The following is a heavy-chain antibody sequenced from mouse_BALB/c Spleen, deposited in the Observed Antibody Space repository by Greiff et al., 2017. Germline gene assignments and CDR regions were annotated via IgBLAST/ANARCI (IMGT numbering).Heavy chain of an antibody. D-gene: IGHD1-1*01. CDR3: ARGGYYYGSVYAMDD. CDR1: GFSLTGYG. J-gene: IGHJ4*01. Sequence: QVQLKESGPGLVAPSQSLSITCTVSGFSLTGYGVNWVRQPPGKGLEWLGMIWGDGSTDYNSALKSRLSISKDNSKSQVFLKMNSLQTDDTARYYCARGGYYYGSVYAMDDGGQGTSVTVAS. CDR2: IWGDGST. V-gene: IGHV2-6-7*01.